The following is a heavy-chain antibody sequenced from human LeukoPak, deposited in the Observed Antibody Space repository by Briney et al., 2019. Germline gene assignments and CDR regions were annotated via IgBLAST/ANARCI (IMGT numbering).Heavy chain of an antibody. Sequence: ASVKVSCKASGYTFTSYDINWVRQATGQGLEWMGWMIPNSGNTGYAQKFQGRVTMTRNTSISTAYMELSSLRSEDTAVYYCARGFYSSGGFDPWGQGTLVTVSS. V-gene: IGHV1-8*01. CDR3: ARGFYSSGGFDP. J-gene: IGHJ5*02. D-gene: IGHD3-22*01. CDR2: MIPNSGNT. CDR1: GYTFTSYD.